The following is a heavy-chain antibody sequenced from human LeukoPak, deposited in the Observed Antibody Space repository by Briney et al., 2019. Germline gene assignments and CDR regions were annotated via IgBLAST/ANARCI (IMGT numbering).Heavy chain of an antibody. CDR1: GDSISNYY. V-gene: IGHV4-59*08. J-gene: IGHJ6*03. CDR3: ARVGGITIFGGASITPNYYMDV. CDR2: IYNSGNT. D-gene: IGHD3-3*01. Sequence: SSETLSLTCNVSGDSISNYYWSWIRQPPGQGLEWIGYIYNSGNTNYNPSLKSRVTISEDTSKNQLSLNVTSVTAADTAVYYCARVGGITIFGGASITPNYYMDVWGKGTTVIVSS.